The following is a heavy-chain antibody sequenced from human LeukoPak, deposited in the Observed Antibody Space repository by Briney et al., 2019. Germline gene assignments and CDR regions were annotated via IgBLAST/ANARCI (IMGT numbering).Heavy chain of an antibody. Sequence: ASVKVSCKVSRYTLTELSMHWVRQAPGKGLEWMGGFDPEDGETIYAQKFQGRVTMTEDTSTDTAYMELSGLRSEDTAVYYCATSPTFGGVRGFDYWGQGTLVTVSS. CDR3: ATSPTFGGVRGFDY. D-gene: IGHD3-16*01. J-gene: IGHJ4*02. CDR2: FDPEDGET. CDR1: RYTLTELS. V-gene: IGHV1-24*01.